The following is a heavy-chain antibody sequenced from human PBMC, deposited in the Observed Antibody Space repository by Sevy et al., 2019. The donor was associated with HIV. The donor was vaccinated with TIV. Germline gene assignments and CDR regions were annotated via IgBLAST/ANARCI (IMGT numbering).Heavy chain of an antibody. Sequence: GGSLRLSCAASGFTFSSYDMHWVRQATGKGLEWVSAIGTAGDTYYPGSVKGRFTISRENAKNSLYLQMNSRRAGDTAVYYCARAPRGYCSSTSCYNIHYYYGMDVWGQGTTVTVSS. D-gene: IGHD2-2*02. CDR1: GFTFSSYD. V-gene: IGHV3-13*01. CDR3: ARAPRGYCSSTSCYNIHYYYGMDV. J-gene: IGHJ6*02. CDR2: IGTAGDT.